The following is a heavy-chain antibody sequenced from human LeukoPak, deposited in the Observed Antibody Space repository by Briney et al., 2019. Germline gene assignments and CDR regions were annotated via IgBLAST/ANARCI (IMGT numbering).Heavy chain of an antibody. CDR1: RDTFDSYS. J-gene: IGHJ6*03. D-gene: IGHD2-15*01. V-gene: IGHV1-69*05. CDR2: TIPMFGSA. CDR3: ARVGRSRGSLPNSYYYMDV. Sequence: SVTVSCKASRDTFDSYSISWVRQAPGQGLEWMGGTIPMFGSANYAQKLQGRVTITTDQSTTTAYMELSSLSSEDTAVYYCARVGRSRGSLPNSYYYMDVWGKGTTVTVSS.